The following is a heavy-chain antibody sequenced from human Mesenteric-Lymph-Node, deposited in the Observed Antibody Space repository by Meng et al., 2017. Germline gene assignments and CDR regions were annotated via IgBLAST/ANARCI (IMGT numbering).Heavy chain of an antibody. J-gene: IGHJ6*01. CDR2: IWYDGSNK. CDR1: GFTFSSYG. V-gene: IGHV3-33*01. D-gene: IGHD2-15*01. Sequence: GESLKISCAASGFTFSSYGMHWVRQAPGKGLEWVAVIWYDGSNKYYADSVKGRFTISRDNSKNTLYLQMNSLRAEGTAVYYCAREVGRAATYYYYYGMDVWGQGTTVTGSS. CDR3: AREVGRAATYYYYYGMDV.